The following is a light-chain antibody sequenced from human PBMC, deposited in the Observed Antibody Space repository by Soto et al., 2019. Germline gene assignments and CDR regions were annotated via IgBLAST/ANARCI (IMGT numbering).Light chain of an antibody. CDR3: QSYDSSLSAWV. CDR1: GSNIGAGSD. Sequence: QSVLTQSPSVSGAPGQRVAISCTGTGSNIGAGSDVHWYQQLPGTAPKLLVYANNNRPSGVPDRFSGSKSATSASLAITGLQAEDEADYYCQSYDSSLSAWVFGTGTKLTVL. J-gene: IGLJ1*01. CDR2: ANN. V-gene: IGLV1-40*01.